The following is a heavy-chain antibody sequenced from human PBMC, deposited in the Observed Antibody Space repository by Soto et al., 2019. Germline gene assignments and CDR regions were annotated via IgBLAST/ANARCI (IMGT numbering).Heavy chain of an antibody. CDR3: ARPHDYWSGYPFDY. V-gene: IGHV1-18*04. J-gene: IGHJ4*02. CDR2: ISGYNGNT. Sequence: QVHLLQSGAEVKRPGASVNVSCKTSGYTFGSYGISWVRQAPGQGLEWMGWISGYNGNTKYAQKFQGRVALTTDTSTTTVYMELRSLRSDDTAVYFCARPHDYWSGYPFDYWGQGTLVTVSS. D-gene: IGHD3-3*01. CDR1: GYTFGSYG.